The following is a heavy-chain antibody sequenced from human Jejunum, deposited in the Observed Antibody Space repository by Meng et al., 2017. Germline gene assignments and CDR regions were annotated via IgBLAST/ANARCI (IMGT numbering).Heavy chain of an antibody. J-gene: IGHJ4*02. CDR1: GDSISSSTSYY. D-gene: IGHD2-2*02. Sequence: SETLSLTCSVSGDSISSSTSYYWGWIRQPPGRGLEWIGSIYYSGDTYYNGSLESRVSISVDTSKNQFSLWLSSVTAADTAVYYCARIYITSSYTPSYFDFWGQGALVTVSS. V-gene: IGHV4-39*07. CDR2: IYYSGDT. CDR3: ARIYITSSYTPSYFDF.